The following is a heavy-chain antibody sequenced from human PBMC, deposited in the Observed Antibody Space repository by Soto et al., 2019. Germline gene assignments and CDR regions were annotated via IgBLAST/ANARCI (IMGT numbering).Heavy chain of an antibody. D-gene: IGHD3-10*01. CDR2: ISAYNGNT. J-gene: IGHJ4*02. CDR1: GYTFTSYG. V-gene: IGHV1-18*01. CDR3: ARVETYYYGSGTSNFDY. Sequence: GASVKVSCKASGYTFTSYGISWVRQAPGQGLEWMGWISAYNGNTNYAQKLQGRVTVTTDTSTSTAYMELRSLRSDDTAVYYCARVETYYYGSGTSNFDYWGQGTLVTVSS.